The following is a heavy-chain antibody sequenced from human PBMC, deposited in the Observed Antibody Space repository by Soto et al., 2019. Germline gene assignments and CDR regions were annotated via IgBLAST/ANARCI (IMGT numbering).Heavy chain of an antibody. J-gene: IGHJ4*02. D-gene: IGHD4-17*01. CDR1: GGPFSSGGYY. V-gene: IGHV4-31*03. CDR2: IYQNGDT. CDR3: ARGDSTVSALFAY. Sequence: SSETLSLACTVSGGPFSSGGYYWSWIRQEPGKCLEWIGYIYQNGDTSYNPSLKSRVTIXXXTXXTXXSLXLXXVTXADPAVYYFARGDSTVSALFAYWAQRTSDTGSS.